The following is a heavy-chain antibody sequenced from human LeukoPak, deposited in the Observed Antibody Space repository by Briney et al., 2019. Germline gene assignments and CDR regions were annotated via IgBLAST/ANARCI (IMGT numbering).Heavy chain of an antibody. V-gene: IGHV4-34*01. D-gene: IGHD3-22*01. J-gene: IGHJ4*02. CDR3: ARGDSSGYRY. CDR1: GGAFSGYY. Sequence: SETLSLTCAVYGGAFSGYYWSWIRQPPGKGLEWIGEINHSGSTNYNPSLKSRVTISVDTSKNQFSLKLSSVTAADTAVYYCARGDSSGYRYWGQGTLVTVSS. CDR2: INHSGST.